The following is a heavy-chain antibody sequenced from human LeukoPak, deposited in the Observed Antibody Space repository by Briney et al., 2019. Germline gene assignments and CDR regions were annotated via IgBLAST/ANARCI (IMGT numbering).Heavy chain of an antibody. V-gene: IGHV4-34*01. CDR1: GGSFSGYY. D-gene: IGHD6-13*01. J-gene: IGHJ4*02. CDR3: ARAPHSSSFDY. Sequence: SETLSLTCAVYGGSFSGYYWSWIRQPPGKGLEWIGEINHSGSTNYNPSLKSRVTISVDTSKNQFSLKLSSVTAADTAVYYCARAPHSSSFDYWGRGTLVTVSS. CDR2: INHSGST.